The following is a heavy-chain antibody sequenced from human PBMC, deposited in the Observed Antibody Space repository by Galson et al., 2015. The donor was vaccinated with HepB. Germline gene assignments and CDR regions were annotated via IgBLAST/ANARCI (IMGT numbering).Heavy chain of an antibody. J-gene: IGHJ5*02. Sequence: SLRLSCAASGFTFSSSGMHWVRQAPGKGLEWVAVIWYDGSNKYYADSVKGRFTISRDNSKNTLYLQMNSLRAEDTAVYYCARGPFGEFVFDPWGQGTLVTVSS. CDR1: GFTFSSSG. D-gene: IGHD3-10*01. CDR2: IWYDGSNK. V-gene: IGHV3-33*01. CDR3: ARGPFGEFVFDP.